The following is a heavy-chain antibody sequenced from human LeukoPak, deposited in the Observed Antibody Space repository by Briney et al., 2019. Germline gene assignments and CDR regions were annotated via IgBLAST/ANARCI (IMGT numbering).Heavy chain of an antibody. V-gene: IGHV4-34*01. D-gene: IGHD2-2*01. Sequence: PSETLSLTCAVYGGSFSGYYWSWIRQPPGEGLEWIGEINHSGSTNYNPSLKSRVTISVDTSKNQFSLKLSSVTAADTAVYYCARVPIVVPAATYPDYWGQGTLVTVSS. J-gene: IGHJ4*02. CDR3: ARVPIVVPAATYPDY. CDR1: GGSFSGYY. CDR2: INHSGST.